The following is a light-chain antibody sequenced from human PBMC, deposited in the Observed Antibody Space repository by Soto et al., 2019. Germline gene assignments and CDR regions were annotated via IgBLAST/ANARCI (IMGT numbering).Light chain of an antibody. V-gene: IGLV8-61*01. CDR2: STN. Sequence: QAVVTQEPSFSVSPGGTVTLTCGLSSGSVSTSYYPSWYQQTPGQAPRTLIYSTNTRSSGVPDRFSGSILGNKAALTITGAQADDESAYYCVLYMGSGTWVFGGGTKLTFL. CDR3: VLYMGSGTWV. CDR1: SGSVSTSYY. J-gene: IGLJ3*02.